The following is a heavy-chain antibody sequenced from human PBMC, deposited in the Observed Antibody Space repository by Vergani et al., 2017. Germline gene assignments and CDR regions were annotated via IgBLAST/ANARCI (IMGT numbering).Heavy chain of an antibody. J-gene: IGHJ6*02. Sequence: EVQLVESGGGLVKPGGSLRLSCAASGFTFSSYSMNWVRQAPGKGLEYVSAISSNGGSTYYADSVKGRFTISRDNSKNTLYLQMSSLRAEDTAVYYCVKGGYCSSTSCYVSYYGMDVWGQGTTVTVSS. V-gene: IGHV3-64D*06. CDR2: ISSNGGST. D-gene: IGHD2-2*01. CDR1: GFTFSSYS. CDR3: VKGGYCSSTSCYVSYYGMDV.